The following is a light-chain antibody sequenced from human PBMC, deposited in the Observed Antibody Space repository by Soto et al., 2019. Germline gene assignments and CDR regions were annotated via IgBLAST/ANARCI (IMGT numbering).Light chain of an antibody. CDR1: SSDVGAYNY. CDR2: EVS. J-gene: IGLJ1*01. CDR3: TSYAVTHSFFYV. Sequence: QSALTQPPSASGSPGHSVTISCTGTSSDVGAYNYVSWYQQLPGKAPKLIIYEVSKRPSGVPDRFSGSKSGNTASLTVSGLQAEDEADYYCTSYAVTHSFFYVFGTGTKVTVL. V-gene: IGLV2-8*01.